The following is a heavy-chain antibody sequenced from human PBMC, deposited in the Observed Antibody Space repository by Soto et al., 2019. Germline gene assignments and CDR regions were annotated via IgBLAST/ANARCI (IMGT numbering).Heavy chain of an antibody. D-gene: IGHD6-13*01. Sequence: SETLSLTCTVSGGSISSSSYYWGWIRQPPGKGLEWIGSIYYSGSTYYNPSLKSRVTISVDTSKNQFSLKLSSVTAADTAVYYCARRDSSSWDPRTDRFDPWGQGTLVTVSS. CDR1: GGSISSSSYY. CDR2: IYYSGST. CDR3: ARRDSSSWDPRTDRFDP. J-gene: IGHJ5*02. V-gene: IGHV4-39*01.